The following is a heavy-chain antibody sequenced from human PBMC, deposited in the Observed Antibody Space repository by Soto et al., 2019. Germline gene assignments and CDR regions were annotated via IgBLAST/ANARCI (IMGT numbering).Heavy chain of an antibody. CDR1: GFTFSSYG. V-gene: IGHV3-30*18. J-gene: IGHJ4*02. Sequence: QVQLVESGGGVVQPGRSLRLSCAASGFTFSSYGMHWVRQAPGKGLEWVAVISYDGSNKYYADSVKGRFTISRDNSKNTLYLQMNSLRAEDTAVYYCAKDGGSGSYYLLDYWGQGTLDTVSS. D-gene: IGHD3-10*01. CDR2: ISYDGSNK. CDR3: AKDGGSGSYYLLDY.